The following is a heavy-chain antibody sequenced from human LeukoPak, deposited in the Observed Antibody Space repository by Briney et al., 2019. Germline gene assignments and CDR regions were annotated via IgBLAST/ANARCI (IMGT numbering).Heavy chain of an antibody. CDR2: IYYSGST. CDR1: GGSISSYY. CDR3: ARLEVRTKRPYGMDV. V-gene: IGHV4-59*08. J-gene: IGHJ6*02. Sequence: SETLSLTCTVSGGSISSYYWSWIRQPPGKGLEWIGYIYYSGSTNYNPSLKSRVTISVDTSKNRFSLKLSSVTAADTAVYYCARLEVRTKRPYGMDVWGQGTTVTVSS. D-gene: IGHD3-10*01.